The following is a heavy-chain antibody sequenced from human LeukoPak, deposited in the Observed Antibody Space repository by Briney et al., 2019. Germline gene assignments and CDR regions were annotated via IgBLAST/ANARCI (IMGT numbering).Heavy chain of an antibody. D-gene: IGHD3-10*01. CDR2: IYISGST. J-gene: IGHJ6*03. CDR1: GGSISSSSDY. Sequence: PSETLSLTCTVSGGSISSSSDYWSWIRQPAGKGLEWIGHIYISGSTDYNPSLKSRVTISVDTSKNQFSLKLSSVTAADTAVYYCARDHGITMLRGGYYYYYMDVWGKGTTVTISS. V-gene: IGHV4-61*09. CDR3: ARDHGITMLRGGYYYYYMDV.